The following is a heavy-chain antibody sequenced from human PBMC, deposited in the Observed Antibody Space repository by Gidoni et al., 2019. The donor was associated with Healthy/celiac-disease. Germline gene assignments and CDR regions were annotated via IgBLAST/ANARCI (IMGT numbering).Heavy chain of an antibody. CDR2: ISGSGGST. D-gene: IGHD6-13*01. CDR1: GFTFSSYA. CDR3: AIHSQIAAADAFDI. J-gene: IGHJ3*02. Sequence: EVLLLESGGGLVQPGGSLRLSCSASGFTFSSYAMSWVRQAPGKGLEWVSAISGSGGSTYYADSVKGRFTISRDNSKNTMYMQMNSLRAEDTAVYYCAIHSQIAAADAFDIWGQGTMVTVSS. V-gene: IGHV3-23*01.